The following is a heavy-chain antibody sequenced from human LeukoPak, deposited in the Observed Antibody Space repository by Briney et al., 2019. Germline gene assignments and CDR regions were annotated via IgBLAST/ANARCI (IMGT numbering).Heavy chain of an antibody. J-gene: IGHJ4*02. D-gene: IGHD3-10*01. CDR1: GYTLTELS. Sequence: ASVTVSCKVSGYTLTELSMHWVRQAPGKGLEWMGGFDPEDGETIYAQKFQGRVTMTEDTSTDTAYMELNSLRSEDTAVYYCATRVYYYGSGSYHFDYWGQGTLVTVSS. V-gene: IGHV1-24*01. CDR3: ATRVYYYGSGSYHFDY. CDR2: FDPEDGET.